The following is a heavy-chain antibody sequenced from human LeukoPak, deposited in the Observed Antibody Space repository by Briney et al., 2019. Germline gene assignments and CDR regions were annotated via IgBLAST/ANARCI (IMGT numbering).Heavy chain of an antibody. Sequence: SETLSLTCTVSGGSISSYYWSWIRQPPGKGLEWIGYIYYSGSTNYNPSLKSRVTISVDTSKNQFSLKLSSVTAADTAVYYCASAYYYDSSGYVAFDIWGQGTMVTVSS. V-gene: IGHV4-59*08. D-gene: IGHD3-22*01. CDR3: ASAYYYDSSGYVAFDI. CDR2: IYYSGST. J-gene: IGHJ3*02. CDR1: GGSISSYY.